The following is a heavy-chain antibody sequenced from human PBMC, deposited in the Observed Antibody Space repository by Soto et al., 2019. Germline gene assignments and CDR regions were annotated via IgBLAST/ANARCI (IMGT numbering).Heavy chain of an antibody. D-gene: IGHD5-12*01. CDR2: INAGDGST. CDR3: ARERSGYSDS. V-gene: IGHV1-3*01. J-gene: IGHJ4*02. Sequence: ASVKVSCKASGYTFTYYTVHWVRQAPGQRLEWMGWINAGDGSTKYSPNFQGRVTMTRNTSISTAYMELSSLRSEDTAVYYCARERSGYSDSWGQGTLVTVSS. CDR1: GYTFTYYT.